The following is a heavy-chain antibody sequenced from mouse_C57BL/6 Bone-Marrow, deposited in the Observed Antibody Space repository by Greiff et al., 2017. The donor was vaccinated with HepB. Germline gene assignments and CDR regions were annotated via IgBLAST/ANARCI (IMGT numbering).Heavy chain of an antibody. Sequence: EVQLQQSGAELVRPGASVKLSCTASGFNIKDDYMHWVKQRPEQGLEWIGWIDPENGDTEYASKFQGKATITADTSSNTAYLQLSSLTSEDTAVYYCTPSTVVFDYWGQGTTLTVSS. CDR1: GFNIKDDY. CDR2: IDPENGDT. D-gene: IGHD1-1*01. CDR3: TPSTVVFDY. V-gene: IGHV14-4*01. J-gene: IGHJ2*01.